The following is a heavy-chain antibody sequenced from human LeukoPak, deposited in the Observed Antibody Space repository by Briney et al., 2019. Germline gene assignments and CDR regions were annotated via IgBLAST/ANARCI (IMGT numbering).Heavy chain of an antibody. Sequence: PSETLSLTCIDSGGSVNLYYWRWIRQSPPKGLEWIGYINYSGNVYYNPSLKSRVTITLDTSQKQVSLRLSSVTAADTAVYYCARDFARNSGDYGNDGFDLWGQGTMVSVSS. D-gene: IGHD4-17*01. CDR1: GGSVNLYY. CDR2: INYSGNV. CDR3: ARDFARNSGDYGNDGFDL. J-gene: IGHJ3*01. V-gene: IGHV4-59*02.